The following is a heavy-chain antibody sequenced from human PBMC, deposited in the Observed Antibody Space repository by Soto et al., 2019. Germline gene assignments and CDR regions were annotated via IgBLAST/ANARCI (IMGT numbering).Heavy chain of an antibody. CDR2: IIPIFGTA. D-gene: IGHD1-7*01. Sequence: SVKVFCKASGGTFSSYAISWVRQAPGQGLEWMGGIIPIFGTANYAQKFQGRVTITADESTSTAYMELSSLRSEDTAVYYCARPLELRYYYYGMDVWGQGTTVTVSS. J-gene: IGHJ6*02. CDR1: GGTFSSYA. V-gene: IGHV1-69*13. CDR3: ARPLELRYYYYGMDV.